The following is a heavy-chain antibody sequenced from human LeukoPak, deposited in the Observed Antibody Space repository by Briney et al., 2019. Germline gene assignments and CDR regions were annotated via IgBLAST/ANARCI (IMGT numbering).Heavy chain of an antibody. CDR1: GYSFSNYW. J-gene: IGHJ4*02. Sequence: GESLKISCKASGYSFSNYWLGWVRQMPGKGLEWMGIIYPADSSTKFSPSFQGQVTISADKSITTAYLQWSSLKASDTAMYYCARPIHCTSGVCYEYWGQGTLVTVSS. D-gene: IGHD2-8*01. CDR3: ARPIHCTSGVCYEY. V-gene: IGHV5-51*01. CDR2: IYPADSST.